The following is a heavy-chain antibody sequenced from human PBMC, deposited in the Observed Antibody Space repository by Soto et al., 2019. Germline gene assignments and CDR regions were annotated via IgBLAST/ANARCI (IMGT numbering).Heavy chain of an antibody. Sequence: QVQLVQSGAEVKKPGASVKVSCKASGYTFTSYGISWVRQAPGQGLEWMGWISAYNGNTNYAQKLQGRVTMTTDTSTRTAYMELRSLRSDDTAVYYCESWRYQGYYYYYGMDVWGQGTTVTVSS. D-gene: IGHD3-9*01. V-gene: IGHV1-18*01. J-gene: IGHJ6*02. CDR3: ESWRYQGYYYYYGMDV. CDR1: GYTFTSYG. CDR2: ISAYNGNT.